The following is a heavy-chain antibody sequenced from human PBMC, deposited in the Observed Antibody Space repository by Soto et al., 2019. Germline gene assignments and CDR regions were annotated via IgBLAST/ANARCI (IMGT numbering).Heavy chain of an antibody. V-gene: IGHV4-34*12. CDR1: GGSFSDAF. J-gene: IGHJ6*02. Sequence: QVHLQQWGAGLLKPSGTLSLTCAVSGGSFSDAFWSWVRQSPRRGLEWIGEVFHTGNTNYNPSVMSRVTPSVDTSKNQFSLMLTAVTAAESAVYYCSRAPRELLAEGPLFLYYFYGLDVWCQGTTVTVSS. CDR3: SRAPRELLAEGPLFLYYFYGLDV. D-gene: IGHD1-7*01. CDR2: VFHTGNT.